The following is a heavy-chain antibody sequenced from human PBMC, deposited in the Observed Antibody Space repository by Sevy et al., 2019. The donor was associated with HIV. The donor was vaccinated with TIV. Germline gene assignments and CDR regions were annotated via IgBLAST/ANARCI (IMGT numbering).Heavy chain of an antibody. CDR3: AKGYRYGLPIQYGMDV. Sequence: GGSLRLSCAASGFTFDDYAIYWVRQAPGKGLEWVSGISWNSGSIGYADSVKGRFTISRDNAKNSLYLQMNSLRPEDMALYYCAKGYRYGLPIQYGMDVWGQGTTVTVSS. CDR1: GFTFDDYA. D-gene: IGHD5-18*01. V-gene: IGHV3-9*03. J-gene: IGHJ6*02. CDR2: ISWNSGSI.